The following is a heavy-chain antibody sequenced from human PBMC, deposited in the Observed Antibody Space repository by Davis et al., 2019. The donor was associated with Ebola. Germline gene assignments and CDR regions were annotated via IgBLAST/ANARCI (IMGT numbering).Heavy chain of an antibody. CDR1: GGSISSSSYY. V-gene: IGHV4-39*01. J-gene: IGHJ4*02. CDR2: IYYSGST. D-gene: IGHD6-13*01. Sequence: PSETLSLTCTVSGGSISSSSYYWGWIRQPPGKGLEWIGSIYYSGSTYYNPSLKSRVTISVDTSKNQFSLKLSSVTAADTAVYYCARRPHNVIAAAGPDYWGQGTLVTVSS. CDR3: ARRPHNVIAAAGPDY.